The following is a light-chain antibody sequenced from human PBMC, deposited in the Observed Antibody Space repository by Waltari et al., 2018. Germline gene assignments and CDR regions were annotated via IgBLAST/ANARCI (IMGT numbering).Light chain of an antibody. CDR1: DIGSKS. V-gene: IGLV3-21*01. J-gene: IGLJ3*02. Sequence: SYVLTQPPSLSVAPGKTARITWGGNDIGSKSVHWYPQRPGQAPVLVVYDESGRPSGIPERFSGSNSGNAVTLTISGVEAGDEADYYCQVWDSTSDHRVFGGGTKLTVL. CDR2: DES. CDR3: QVWDSTSDHRV.